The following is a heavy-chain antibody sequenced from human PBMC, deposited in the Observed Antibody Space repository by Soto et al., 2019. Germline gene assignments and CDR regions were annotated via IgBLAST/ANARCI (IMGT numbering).Heavy chain of an antibody. CDR1: GFTFSSYS. J-gene: IGHJ5*02. CDR2: ISSSSSYI. CDR3: ASMTADYDFWSGYFEGGWFDP. V-gene: IGHV3-21*01. Sequence: EVQLVESGGGLVKPGGSLRLSCAASGFTFSSYSMNWVRQAPGKGLEWVSSISSSSSYIYYADSVKGRFTISRDNAKNSLYLQMNSLRAEDTAVYYCASMTADYDFWSGYFEGGWFDPWGQGTLVTVSS. D-gene: IGHD3-3*01.